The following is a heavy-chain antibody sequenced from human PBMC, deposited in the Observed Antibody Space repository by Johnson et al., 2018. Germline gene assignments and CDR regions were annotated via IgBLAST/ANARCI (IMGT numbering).Heavy chain of an antibody. CDR3: AKGSGSAHYYMDV. J-gene: IGHJ6*03. CDR1: GFTFSSYA. V-gene: IGHV3-23*04. CDR2: LSGSGGST. Sequence: VQLVQSGGGVVQPGRSLGLSCAASGFTFSSYAMSWVRQAPGRGLEWVSDLSGSGGSTFYADSVKGRFTISRDNSKNTVYVQINSLRAEDTAVYYCAKGSGSAHYYMDVWGKGTTVTVSS.